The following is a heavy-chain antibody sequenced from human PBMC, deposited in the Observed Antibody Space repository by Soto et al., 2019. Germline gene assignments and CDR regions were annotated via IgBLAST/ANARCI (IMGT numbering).Heavy chain of an antibody. D-gene: IGHD3-3*01. CDR2: IYYSGST. J-gene: IGHJ4*02. V-gene: IGHV4-61*01. CDR1: GGSVSSGSYF. CDR3: AGFRGYYDFWSGYFIDC. Sequence: SETLSLTCTVSGGSVSSGSYFWSWIRQTPGKGLEWIGYIYYSGSTNYNPSLKSRVTISLDTSKNQFSLKLNSVTAADTAVYYCAGFRGYYDFWSGYFIDCWGQGTLVTVSS.